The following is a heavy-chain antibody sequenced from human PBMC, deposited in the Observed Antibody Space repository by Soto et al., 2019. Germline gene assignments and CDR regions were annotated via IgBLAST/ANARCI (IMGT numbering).Heavy chain of an antibody. CDR3: ATDKYGAGRVGVHS. D-gene: IGHD1-26*01. V-gene: IGHV1-69*08. J-gene: IGHJ5*02. Sequence: QVQLVQSGAEVKKPGASLRVSCETSGGTSTIYTITWVRQAPGQGLQWMGRIVPTLRITNYAQEFQGRLTITAASPASTAHIELTSLTSEDTAVYYCATDKYGAGRVGVHSWGQGTLVTVSS. CDR2: IVPTLRIT. CDR1: GGTSTIYT.